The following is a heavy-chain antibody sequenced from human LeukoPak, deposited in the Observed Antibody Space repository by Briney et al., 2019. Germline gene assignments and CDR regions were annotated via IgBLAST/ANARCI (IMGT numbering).Heavy chain of an antibody. J-gene: IGHJ6*04. CDR1: GFTFSSCG. V-gene: IGHV3-30*18. D-gene: IGHD6-13*01. CDR3: AKGAAGLYYYYYYGMDV. CDR2: ISYDGSNK. Sequence: GGFVRLSCAASGFTFSSCGMHWARQAPGKGLEWVAVISYDGSNKYYADSVKGRFTISRDNSKNTLYLQMNSLRAEDTAVYYCAKGAAGLYYYYYYGMDVGGEATAATVSS.